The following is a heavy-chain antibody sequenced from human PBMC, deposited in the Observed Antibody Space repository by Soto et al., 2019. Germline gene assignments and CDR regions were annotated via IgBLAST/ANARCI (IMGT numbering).Heavy chain of an antibody. Sequence: QAQLEQSGPEVKKPGASVNVSCKASGYTFSSYSISWVRQAPGQGLEWMGWISAYNGNTNYAQKLKGRVTMTRDTYPKTVNMELRSLTSDDTAVYYCARAVYGGNSGSWYSDLWGRGTLVTVSS. D-gene: IGHD4-17*01. V-gene: IGHV1-18*01. CDR2: ISAYNGNT. CDR3: ARAVYGGNSGSWYSDL. CDR1: GYTFSSYS. J-gene: IGHJ2*01.